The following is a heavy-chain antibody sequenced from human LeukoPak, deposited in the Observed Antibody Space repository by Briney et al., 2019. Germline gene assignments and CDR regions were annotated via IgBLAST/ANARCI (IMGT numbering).Heavy chain of an antibody. CDR1: GGSISSSSYY. D-gene: IGHD6-13*01. J-gene: IGHJ4*02. CDR2: IYYSGST. CDR3: ARSLEEYSSSWYGY. V-gene: IGHV4-39*07. Sequence: PSETLSLTCAVSGGSISSSSYYWGWIRQPPGKGLEWIGSIYYSGSTYYNPSLKSRVTISVDTSKNQFSLKLSSVTAADTAVYYCARSLEEYSSSWYGYWGQGTLVTVSS.